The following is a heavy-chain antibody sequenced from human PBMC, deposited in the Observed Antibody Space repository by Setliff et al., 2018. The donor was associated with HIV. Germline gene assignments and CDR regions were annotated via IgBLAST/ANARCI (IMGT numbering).Heavy chain of an antibody. J-gene: IGHJ4*02. V-gene: IGHV4-59*08. Sequence: PSETLSLTCTVSGGSISSYYWSWIRQPPGKGLEWIGYIYYSGSTNCNPSLKSRVTISIDASNNQFSLKLTSVTAADTAVYYCARAYFGSGIYYWGQGTLVTVSS. CDR3: ARAYFGSGIYY. CDR1: GGSISSYY. CDR2: IYYSGST. D-gene: IGHD3-10*01.